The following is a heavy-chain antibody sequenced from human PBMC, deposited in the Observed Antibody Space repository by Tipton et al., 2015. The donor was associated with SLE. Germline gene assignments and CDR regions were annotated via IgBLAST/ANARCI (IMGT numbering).Heavy chain of an antibody. D-gene: IGHD6-13*01. Sequence: TLSLTCTVSGGSISSGDYYWSWIRQPPGKGLEWIGYIYYSGSTYYNPSLKSRVTISVDTSKNQFSLKLSSVTAADTAVYYCARDVYSSSWYFDYWGQGTLVTVSS. CDR3: ARDVYSSSWYFDY. CDR2: IYYSGST. J-gene: IGHJ4*02. CDR1: GGSISSGDYY. V-gene: IGHV4-30-4*01.